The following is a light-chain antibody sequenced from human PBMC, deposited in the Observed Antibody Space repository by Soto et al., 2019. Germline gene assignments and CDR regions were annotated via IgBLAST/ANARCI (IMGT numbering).Light chain of an antibody. J-gene: IGKJ5*01. CDR1: QRLGASD. CDR2: GVS. V-gene: IGKV3-20*01. CDR3: QQYGSSPLIT. Sequence: DIVLTQSPITLSLSPGQRATLSCRARQRLGASDTAWYQQKPGQAPKFLIYGVSSRATGIPDRFSGSGSGTDFTLTISRLEPEDFAVYHCQQYGSSPLITFGQGARLEI.